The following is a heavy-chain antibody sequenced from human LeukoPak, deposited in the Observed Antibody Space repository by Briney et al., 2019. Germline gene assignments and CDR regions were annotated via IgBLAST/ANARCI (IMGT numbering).Heavy chain of an antibody. Sequence: SETLSLTCTVSGGSISSSSYDWGWIRQPPGKGLEWIGSIYYSGSTYYNPSLKSRVTISVDTSKNQFSLKLSSVTAACTAVYYCARLGPVEMATIALDYWRQGTLVTVSS. J-gene: IGHJ4*02. CDR2: IYYSGST. V-gene: IGHV4-39*01. CDR1: GGSISSSSYD. D-gene: IGHD5-24*01. CDR3: ARLGPVEMATIALDY.